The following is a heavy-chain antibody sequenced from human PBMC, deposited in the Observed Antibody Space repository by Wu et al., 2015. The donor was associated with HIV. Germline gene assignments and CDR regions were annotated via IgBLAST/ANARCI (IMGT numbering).Heavy chain of an antibody. D-gene: IGHD1-14*01. CDR3: ARCPSGSEPPPTTLTR. Sequence: QVHLVQSGAEVKKPGSSAKVSCKAPGGYPISWVRQAPGQGLEWMGGFMPVFETINYAQKFQGRVTINADKSTNTVYMELISLTSADTAVYYCARCPSGSEPPPTTLTRWGQGTLVHRLL. CDR1: GGYP. J-gene: IGHJ4*02. V-gene: IGHV1-69*14. CDR2: FMPVFETI.